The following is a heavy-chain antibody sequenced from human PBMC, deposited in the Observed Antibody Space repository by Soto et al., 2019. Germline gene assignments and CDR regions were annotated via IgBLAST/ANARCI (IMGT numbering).Heavy chain of an antibody. V-gene: IGHV4-30-2*01. CDR1: GGSIGGVGYS. Sequence: SETLSLTCAVSGGSIGGVGYSRSWIRQPPGGGLEWIGYMYHSGTFLKSPSLKTRLTMSLDMSKNQFSLTLNSMTAADTAVYYCARAQFYSGSGNYNNLMFDAWGQGIQVTVS. CDR3: ARAQFYSGSGNYNNLMFDA. D-gene: IGHD3-10*01. J-gene: IGHJ5*02. CDR2: MYHSGTF.